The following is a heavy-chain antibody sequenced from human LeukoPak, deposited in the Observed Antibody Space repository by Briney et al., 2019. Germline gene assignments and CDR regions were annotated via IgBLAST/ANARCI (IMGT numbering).Heavy chain of an antibody. CDR2: IYYSGST. CDR1: GGSISSYY. D-gene: IGHD3-16*01. Sequence: SETLSLTCTVSGGSISSYYWSWIQQPPGKGLEWTGYIYYSGSTNYNPSLKSRVTISVDTSKNQFSLKLSSVTAADTAVYYCARHVGGVTFDYWGQGTLVTVSS. J-gene: IGHJ4*02. CDR3: ARHVGGVTFDY. V-gene: IGHV4-59*08.